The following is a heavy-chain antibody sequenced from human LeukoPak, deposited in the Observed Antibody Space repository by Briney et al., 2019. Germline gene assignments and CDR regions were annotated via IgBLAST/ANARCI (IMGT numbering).Heavy chain of an antibody. CDR1: GYSISSGYY. Sequence: KPSETLSLTCTVSGYSISSGYYWGWIRQPPGKGLEWIGSIYHSGSTYYNPSLKSRVTISVDTSKNQFSLKLSSVTAADTAVYYCARVSCGGDCYPSYYYYYMDVWGKGTTVTVSS. V-gene: IGHV4-38-2*02. CDR2: IYHSGST. D-gene: IGHD2-21*01. CDR3: ARVSCGGDCYPSYYYYYMDV. J-gene: IGHJ6*03.